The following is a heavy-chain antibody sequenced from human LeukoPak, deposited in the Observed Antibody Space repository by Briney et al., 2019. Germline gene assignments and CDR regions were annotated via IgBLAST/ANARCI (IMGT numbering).Heavy chain of an antibody. V-gene: IGHV3-7*01. Sequence: PGGSLRLSCAASGFTFSSYWMSWVRQAPGKGLEWVANIKQDGSEKYYVDSVKGRFTISRDNAKNSMYLQMNSLRAEDTAVYYCARSDYLVRGVTTSSFDYWGQGTLVTVSS. CDR2: IKQDGSEK. CDR3: ARSDYLVRGVTTSSFDY. D-gene: IGHD3-10*01. CDR1: GFTFSSYW. J-gene: IGHJ4*02.